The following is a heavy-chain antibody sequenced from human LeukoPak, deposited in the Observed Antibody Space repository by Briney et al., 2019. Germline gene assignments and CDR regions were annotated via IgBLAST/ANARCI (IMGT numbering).Heavy chain of an antibody. CDR3: ARDLLAVAGTIDS. V-gene: IGHV3-7*01. Sequence: PGGSLRLSCAASGFTFSSYWMSWVRQAPGKGLEWVANIKQDGSEKYYVDSVKGRFTIPRDNAKNSLYLQMNSLRAEDTAVYYCARDLLAVAGTIDSWGQGTLVTVSS. J-gene: IGHJ4*02. CDR2: IKQDGSEK. CDR1: GFTFSSYW. D-gene: IGHD6-19*01.